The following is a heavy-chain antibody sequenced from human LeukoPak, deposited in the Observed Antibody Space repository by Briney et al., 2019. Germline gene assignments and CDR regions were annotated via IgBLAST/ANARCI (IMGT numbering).Heavy chain of an antibody. CDR1: GFLLSTSGMR. CDR3: ARMGYCSGGSCRNWDYFDY. J-gene: IGHJ4*02. V-gene: IGHV2-70*04. D-gene: IGHD2-15*01. CDR2: LDWDDNK. Sequence: SGPALVKPTQTLTLTCNFSGFLLSTSGMRVSWIRQPPGNALEWLARLDWDDNKFYSTSRKTRHTISKDTSKNQVVLTMTNMDPVDTATYYCARMGYCSGGSCRNWDYFDYWGQGTLVTVSS.